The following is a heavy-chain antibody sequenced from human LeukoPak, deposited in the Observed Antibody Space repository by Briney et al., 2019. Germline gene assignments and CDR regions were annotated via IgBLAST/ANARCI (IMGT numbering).Heavy chain of an antibody. CDR1: GFTFSSYW. D-gene: IGHD2-15*01. CDR3: AKDPVAAVGETDY. Sequence: PGGSLRLSCAASGFTFSSYWMHWVRQAPGKGLVWVSRINTDGSNTNYADSVKGRFTISRDNSKNTLYLQMNSLRAEDTAVYYCAKDPVAAVGETDYWGQGTLVTVSS. CDR2: INTDGSNT. J-gene: IGHJ4*02. V-gene: IGHV3-74*01.